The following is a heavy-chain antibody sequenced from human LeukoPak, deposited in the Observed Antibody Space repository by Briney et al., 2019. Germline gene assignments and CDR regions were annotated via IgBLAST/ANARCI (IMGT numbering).Heavy chain of an antibody. D-gene: IGHD3-10*01. Sequence: GGSLRLSCAASGFTFNTYGMSWVRQAPGKGLEWVSGISGSGGATYCADSVKGRFTISRDDPHNTLYLQMNSLRAEDTAVYFCARGGVDYYGSGTYYLMYYFDYWGQGALVTVSS. CDR1: GFTFNTYG. CDR2: ISGSGGAT. CDR3: ARGGVDYYGSGTYYLMYYFDY. V-gene: IGHV3-23*01. J-gene: IGHJ4*02.